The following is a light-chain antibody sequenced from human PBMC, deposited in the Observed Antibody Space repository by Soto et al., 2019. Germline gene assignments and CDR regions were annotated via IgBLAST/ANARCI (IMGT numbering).Light chain of an antibody. CDR3: CSYAGSSSYV. CDR2: TVT. CDR1: SSDVGGYNY. Sequence: QSALTQPRSVSGSPGQSVTISCTGTSSDVGGYNYVSWYQQHPGKAPKLMIYTVTKRSSGVPDRFSGSKSDNTASLTISGLQADDEADYYCCSYAGSSSYVFGTGTKLTVL. J-gene: IGLJ1*01. V-gene: IGLV2-11*01.